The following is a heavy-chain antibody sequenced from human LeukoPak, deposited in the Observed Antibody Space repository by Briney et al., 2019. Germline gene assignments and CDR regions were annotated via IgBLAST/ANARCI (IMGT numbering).Heavy chain of an antibody. Sequence: ASVKVSCKVSGYTLTELSMHWVRQAPGQGLEWMGWINPNSGGTNYAQKFQGRVTMTRDTSISTAYMELRRLRSDDTAVYYCARDRGGYIVVVPATMILDYWGQGTLVTVSS. CDR3: ARDRGGYIVVVPATMILDY. J-gene: IGHJ4*02. V-gene: IGHV1-2*02. CDR1: GYTLTELS. CDR2: INPNSGGT. D-gene: IGHD2-2*01.